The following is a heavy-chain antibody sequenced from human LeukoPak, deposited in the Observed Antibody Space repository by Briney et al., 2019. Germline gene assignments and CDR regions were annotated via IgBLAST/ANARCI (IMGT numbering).Heavy chain of an antibody. V-gene: IGHV3-30-3*01. CDR2: ISYDGSNK. D-gene: IGHD2-2*01. CDR3: ARSAQIFGVVPADY. CDR1: GFTFSSYA. Sequence: GGSLRLSCAASGFTFSSYAMRWVRQAPGKGLEWVAVISYDGSNKYYADSVKGRFTISRDNSKNTLYLQMNSLRAEDTAVYYCARSAQIFGVVPADYWGQGTLVTVSS. J-gene: IGHJ4*02.